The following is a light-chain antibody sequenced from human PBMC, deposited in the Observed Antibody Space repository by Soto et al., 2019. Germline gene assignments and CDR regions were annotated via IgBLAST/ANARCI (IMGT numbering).Light chain of an antibody. V-gene: IGKV3D-15*01. J-gene: IGKJ5*01. CDR3: QQYNNWPPLT. CDR1: ESVNNS. Sequence: EIVMTQSPATLSVSPGERATLSCRASESVNNSRLAWYQHKPGQAPRLLISGASNRATGIPARFSGSGSGTDFTLTISSLESEDFAVYYCQQYNNWPPLTFGQGTRLEIK. CDR2: GAS.